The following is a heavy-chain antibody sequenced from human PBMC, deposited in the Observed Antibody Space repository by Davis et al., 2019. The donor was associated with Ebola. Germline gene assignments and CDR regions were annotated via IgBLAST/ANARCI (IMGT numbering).Heavy chain of an antibody. V-gene: IGHV1-8*02. CDR3: ARGSETFGELTYYYGMDV. CDR2: MNPNSGNT. Sequence: ASVKVSCKASGYTFTSYAMHWVRQAPGQRLEWMGWMNPNSGNTGYAQKFQGRVTMTRNTSISTAYMELSSLRSEDTAVYYCARGSETFGELTYYYGMDVWGKGTTVTVSS. CDR1: GYTFTSYA. J-gene: IGHJ6*04. D-gene: IGHD3-10*01.